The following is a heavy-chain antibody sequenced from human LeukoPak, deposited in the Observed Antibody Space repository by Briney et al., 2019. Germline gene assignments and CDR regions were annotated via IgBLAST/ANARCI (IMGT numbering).Heavy chain of an antibody. CDR2: ISYDGSNK. J-gene: IGHJ6*02. V-gene: IGHV3-30-3*01. CDR3: ARDAYGMDV. CDR1: GFTFSSYA. Sequence: PGGSLRLSCAASGFTFSSYAMHWVRQAPGKGLECVAVISYDGSNKYYADSVKGRFTISRDNSKNTLYLQMNSLRAEDTAVYYCARDAYGMDVWGQGTTVTVSS.